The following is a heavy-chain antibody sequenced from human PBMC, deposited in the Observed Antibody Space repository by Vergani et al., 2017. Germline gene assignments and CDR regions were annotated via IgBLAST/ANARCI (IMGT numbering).Heavy chain of an antibody. CDR1: GGSISDYY. J-gene: IGHJ3*02. V-gene: IGHV4-4*08. CDR3: ARESKGAFDI. Sequence: QVQLQESGPGLVKSSETLSLTCTVSGGSISDYYWNWLRQPPGEGLEWIGYIYKSGSSTYNPSLKGRVTISADTSKNQFSLQLNSVTPEDTAVYYCARESKGAFDIWGQGTMVTVSS. CDR2: IYKSGSS. D-gene: IGHD4-11*01.